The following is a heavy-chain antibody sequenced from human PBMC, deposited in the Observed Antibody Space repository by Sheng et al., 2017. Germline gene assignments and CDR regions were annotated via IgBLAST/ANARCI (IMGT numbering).Heavy chain of an antibody. D-gene: IGHD2-2*03. Sequence: EVQLVESGGGLVKPGGSLRLSCAASGFTFSNAWMSWVRQAPGKGLEWVGRIKSKTDGGTTDYAAPVKGRFTISRDDSKNTLYLQMNSLKTEDTAVYYCTTDLDIVVVPAAQYYYYGMDVWGQGTTVTVSS. J-gene: IGHJ6*02. CDR3: TTDLDIVVVPAAQYYYYGMDV. V-gene: IGHV3-15*01. CDR1: GFTFSNAW. CDR2: IKSKTDGGTT.